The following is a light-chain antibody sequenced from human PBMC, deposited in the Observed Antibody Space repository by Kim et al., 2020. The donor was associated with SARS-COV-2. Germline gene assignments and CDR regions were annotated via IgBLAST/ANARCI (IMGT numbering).Light chain of an antibody. CDR1: QSVSSSY. J-gene: IGKJ4*01. CDR2: GAS. CDR3: QQYGSSPLT. V-gene: IGKV3-20*01. Sequence: SPGDRAPPSCRASQSVSSSYLAWYQQKPGQAPRLLIYGASSRATGIPDRFSRSGSGTDFTLTISRLEPEDFAVYYCQQYGSSPLTFGGGTKVDIK.